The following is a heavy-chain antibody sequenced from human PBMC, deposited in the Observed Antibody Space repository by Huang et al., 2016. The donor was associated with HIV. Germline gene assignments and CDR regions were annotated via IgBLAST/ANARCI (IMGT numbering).Heavy chain of an antibody. V-gene: IGHV3-7*04. CDR1: GFTFCLYW. Sequence: MVESGGGLVQPGGSLRLSCSASGFTFCLYWMTWVRKAPVRGLQGMTNRRTDGVGTYYGAAVMGQFTTSRDNARNSVYLQMDKLRVDDTAVYYCGRASAYREYGADFWGQGTLVTISS. CDR2: RRTDGVGT. D-gene: IGHD4-17*01. CDR3: GRASAYREYGADF. J-gene: IGHJ4*02.